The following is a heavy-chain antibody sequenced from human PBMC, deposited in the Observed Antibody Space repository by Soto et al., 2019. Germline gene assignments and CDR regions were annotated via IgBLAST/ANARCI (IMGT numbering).Heavy chain of an antibody. CDR3: AKDGAPRYCSRRSCHPAGAY. CDR1: GFTFSNYG. Sequence: QVQLVESGGGVVQPGRSLRLSCAGSGFTFSNYGLHWVRQAPGKGLEWVAVISYDGSHKYYADSVKGRFTISRDNSNNMLYLQMDSLRSEDTDVYYCAKDGAPRYCSRRSCHPAGAYWGQGTLVTVSS. J-gene: IGHJ4*02. D-gene: IGHD2-15*01. V-gene: IGHV3-30*18. CDR2: ISYDGSHK.